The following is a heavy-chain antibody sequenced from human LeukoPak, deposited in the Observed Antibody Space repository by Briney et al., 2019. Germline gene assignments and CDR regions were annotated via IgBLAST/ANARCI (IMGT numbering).Heavy chain of an antibody. CDR1: GFTFSSYS. CDR3: ARFAPAGLGAFDI. D-gene: IGHD1-14*01. V-gene: IGHV3-53*01. CDR2: IYSGGTT. Sequence: GGSLRLSCAASGFTFSSYSMNWVRQAPGKGLEWVSVIYSGGTTYYADSVKGRFTISRDNSKNTLYLQMNSLRAEDTAVYYCARFAPAGLGAFDIWGQGTMVTVSS. J-gene: IGHJ3*02.